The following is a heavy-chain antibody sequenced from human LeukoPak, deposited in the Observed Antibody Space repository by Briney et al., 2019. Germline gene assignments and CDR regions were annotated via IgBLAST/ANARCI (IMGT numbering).Heavy chain of an antibody. Sequence: SETLSLTCTVSGGSISNYYWSWIRQPPGKGLEWIGYIYYSGSTNYDPSLKSRVTISVDTSKNQFSLKLNSVTAADTAVYYCARTTEDCSSTSCYQYWFDPWGQGTLVTVSS. CDR3: ARTTEDCSSTSCYQYWFDP. J-gene: IGHJ5*02. V-gene: IGHV4-59*01. CDR1: GGSISNYY. CDR2: IYYSGST. D-gene: IGHD2-2*01.